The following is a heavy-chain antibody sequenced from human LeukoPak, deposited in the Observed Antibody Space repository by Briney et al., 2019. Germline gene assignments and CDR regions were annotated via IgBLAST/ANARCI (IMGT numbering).Heavy chain of an antibody. V-gene: IGHV1-69*13. D-gene: IGHD3-22*01. CDR3: ARTRWYYHDSNGYMTYFDH. CDR1: GDTFSTYA. J-gene: IGHJ4*02. Sequence: SVKVSCKASGDTFSTYAISWVRQAPGQGLEWMGGIIPVYGTPNYAQKFQGRVTIIADQSTSTAYMELSSLRFEDTAVYYCARTRWYYHDSNGYMTYFDHWGQGTLVTVSS. CDR2: IIPVYGTP.